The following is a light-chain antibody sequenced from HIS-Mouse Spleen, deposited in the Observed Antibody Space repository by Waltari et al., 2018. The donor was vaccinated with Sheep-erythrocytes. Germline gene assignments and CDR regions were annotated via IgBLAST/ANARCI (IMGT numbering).Light chain of an antibody. V-gene: IGLV3-21*02. J-gene: IGLJ1*01. CDR2: DDS. CDR1: NIGSTS. Sequence: SYVLTQPPSVSVAPGQTARITCGGHNIGSTSGHWYQQKPGQAPVLVVYDDSDRPSGIPERFSGSNSGNTATLTISRVEAGDEADYYCQVWDSSSDHYVFGTGTKVTVL. CDR3: QVWDSSSDHYV.